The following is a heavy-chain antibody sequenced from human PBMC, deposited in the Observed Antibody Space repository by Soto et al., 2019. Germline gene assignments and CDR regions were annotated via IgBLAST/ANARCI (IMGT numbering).Heavy chain of an antibody. CDR2: IYPGDSDT. CDR3: ARRLYCGGDCYSGFDY. CDR1: GYSFTSYW. Sequence: EVQLVQYGAEVKKPGESLKISCKGSGYSFTSYWIGWVRQMPGKGLEWMGIIYPGDSDTRYSPSFQGQVTFSADKSISTAYLQWSSLKASDTAMYYCARRLYCGGDCYSGFDYWGQGTLVTVSS. J-gene: IGHJ4*02. V-gene: IGHV5-51*01. D-gene: IGHD2-21*02.